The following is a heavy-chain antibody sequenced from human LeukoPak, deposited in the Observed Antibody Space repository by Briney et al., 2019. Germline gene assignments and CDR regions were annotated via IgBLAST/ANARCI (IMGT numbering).Heavy chain of an antibody. D-gene: IGHD6-13*01. Sequence: PGRSLRLSCAASGFTFSSYGMHWVRQAPGKGLEWVAVISYDGSNKYCADSVKGRFTISRDNSKNTLYLQMNSLRAEDTAVYYCAKASDPGYIDYWGQGTLVTVSS. V-gene: IGHV3-30*18. CDR1: GFTFSSYG. CDR2: ISYDGSNK. CDR3: AKASDPGYIDY. J-gene: IGHJ4*02.